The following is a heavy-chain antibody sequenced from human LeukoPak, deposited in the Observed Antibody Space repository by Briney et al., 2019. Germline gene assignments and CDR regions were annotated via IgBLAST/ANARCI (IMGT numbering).Heavy chain of an antibody. V-gene: IGHV1-18*01. CDR1: GYTFTSYG. CDR3: ARASSAGPGLSNWFDP. CDR2: ISAYNGNT. D-gene: IGHD6-6*01. Sequence: ASVKVSCKASGYTFTSYGISWVRQAPGQGLEWMGWISAYNGNTNYAQKLQGRVTMTTDTSTSTAYMELRSLRSDDTAVYYCARASSAGPGLSNWFDPWGQGTMVTVSS. J-gene: IGHJ5*02.